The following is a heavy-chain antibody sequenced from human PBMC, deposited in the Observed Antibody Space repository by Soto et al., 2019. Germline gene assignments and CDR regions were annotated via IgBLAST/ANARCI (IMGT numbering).Heavy chain of an antibody. D-gene: IGHD4-17*01. V-gene: IGHV3-11*01. J-gene: IGHJ4*02. Sequence: GGSLRLSCGASGLTFCDYYMHLLRRAPGKGLEWISYISGNGEIIQYAASARGRFTISRDNADNSVYLEMDRLRAEDTALYCCARNVDADFRTDFDYWGRGTLVTVSS. CDR2: ISGNGEII. CDR3: ARNVDADFRTDFDY. CDR1: GLTFCDYY.